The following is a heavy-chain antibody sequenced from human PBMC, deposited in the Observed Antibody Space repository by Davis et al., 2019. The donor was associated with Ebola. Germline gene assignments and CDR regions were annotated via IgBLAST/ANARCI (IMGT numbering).Heavy chain of an antibody. D-gene: IGHD3-10*01. Sequence: ASVKVSCKASGYTFTSYAMHWVRQAPGQRLEWMGWINAGNGNTKYSQKFQGRVTMTTDTSTSTAYMELRSLRSDDTAVYYCACLWFGEFHGMDVWGQGTTVTVSS. CDR3: ACLWFGEFHGMDV. J-gene: IGHJ6*02. CDR2: INAGNGNT. CDR1: GYTFTSYA. V-gene: IGHV1-3*01.